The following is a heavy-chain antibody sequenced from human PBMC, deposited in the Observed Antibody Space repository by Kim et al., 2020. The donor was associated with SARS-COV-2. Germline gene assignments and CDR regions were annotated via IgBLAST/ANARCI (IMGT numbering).Heavy chain of an antibody. V-gene: IGHV3-15*01. CDR3: STFPLYSSGRDF. J-gene: IGHJ4*02. CDR1: GFNFKNAY. CDR2: IKSNTDGGTT. D-gene: IGHD6-19*01. Sequence: GGSLRLSCAASGFNFKNAYMSWVRQAPGKGLEWVGRIKSNTDGGTTDYATVVKGRFIISRDDSKNTLYLQMNSLKTEDTGLYYCSTFPLYSSGRDFWGQGTLVTVSS.